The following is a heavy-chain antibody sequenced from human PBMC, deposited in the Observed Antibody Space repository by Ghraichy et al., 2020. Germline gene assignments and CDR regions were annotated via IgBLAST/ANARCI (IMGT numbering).Heavy chain of an antibody. V-gene: IGHV4-59*01. J-gene: IGHJ4*02. Sequence: SETLSLTCTVSGGSISNSHWSWIRQPPGKGLEWIGHIYYSGSTNYNPSLKSRVNIALDTSKKQFSLKLSSVTAADTAMYYCAREGGAGYCGYWGQGTLVTVSS. D-gene: IGHD3-16*01. CDR1: GGSISNSH. CDR2: IYYSGST. CDR3: AREGGAGYCGY.